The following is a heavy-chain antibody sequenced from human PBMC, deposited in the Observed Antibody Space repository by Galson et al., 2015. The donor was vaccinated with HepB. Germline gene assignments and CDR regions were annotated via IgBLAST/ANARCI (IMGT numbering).Heavy chain of an antibody. CDR3: AKAGSDHYYYYYYMDV. J-gene: IGHJ6*03. CDR2: ISYDGSNK. V-gene: IGHV3-30*18. CDR1: GFTFRSYG. D-gene: IGHD1-26*01. Sequence: SLRLSCAVSGFTFRSYGMHWVRQAPGKGLEWMAVISYDGSNKYYADSVKSRFTISRDNSKNTLYLQMNSLRAEDTAVYYCAKAGSDHYYYYYYMDVWGKGTTVTVSS.